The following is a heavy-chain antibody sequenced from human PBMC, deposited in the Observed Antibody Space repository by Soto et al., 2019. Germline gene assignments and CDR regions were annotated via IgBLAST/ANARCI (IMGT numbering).Heavy chain of an antibody. CDR2: IKSKTDGGTT. D-gene: IGHD1-26*01. CDR3: TTEGVGATNNYYYGMDV. V-gene: IGHV3-15*01. Sequence: GGSLRLSCAASGFTFSNAWMSWVRQAPGKGLEWVGRIKSKTDGGTTDYAAPVKGRFTISRDDSKNTLYLQMNSLKTEDTAVYYCTTEGVGATNNYYYGMDVWGQGTTVTVSS. J-gene: IGHJ6*02. CDR1: GFTFSNAW.